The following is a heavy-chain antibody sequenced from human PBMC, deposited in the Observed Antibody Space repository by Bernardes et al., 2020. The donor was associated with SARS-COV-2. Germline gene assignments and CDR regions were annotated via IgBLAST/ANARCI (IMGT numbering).Heavy chain of an antibody. J-gene: IGHJ6*02. CDR3: ARDSLYVATGTYYYYGMDV. D-gene: IGHD5-12*01. V-gene: IGHV3-7*01. CDR1: GFTFSSYW. Sequence: GGSLRLSCAASGFTFSSYWMSWVRQAPGKGLEWVANIKQDGSEKYYVDSVKGRFTISRDNAKNSLYLQMNSLRAEDTAVYYCARDSLYVATGTYYYYGMDVWGQGTTVTVSS. CDR2: IKQDGSEK.